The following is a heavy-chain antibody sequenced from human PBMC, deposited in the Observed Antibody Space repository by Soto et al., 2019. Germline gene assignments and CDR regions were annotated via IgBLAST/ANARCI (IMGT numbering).Heavy chain of an antibody. CDR1: GGSVSSGSNY. Sequence: QVQLQESGPGLVKPSETLSLTCTVSGGSVSSGSNYWSWIRQPPGKGLEWIGYIYYSGSTNYTPSLKSRVTISVDTSKNQFSLKLSSVTAADTAVYYCARLNPRRYLDYWGQGTLVTVSS. V-gene: IGHV4-61*01. CDR2: IYYSGST. J-gene: IGHJ4*02. CDR3: ARLNPRRYLDY.